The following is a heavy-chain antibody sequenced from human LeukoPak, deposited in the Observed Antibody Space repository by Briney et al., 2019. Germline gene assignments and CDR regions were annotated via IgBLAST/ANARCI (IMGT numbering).Heavy chain of an antibody. CDR3: ARVAYGSGSYYDY. CDR1: GYSFTSYD. CDR2: MNPNSGNT. Sequence: ASVKVSCKASGYSFTSYDINWVRQATGQGLEWMGWMNPNSGNTDYAQKFQGRVTMTRNTSISTAYMELSSLRSEDTAVYYCARVAYGSGSYYDYWGQGTLVTVSS. V-gene: IGHV1-8*02. D-gene: IGHD3-10*01. J-gene: IGHJ4*02.